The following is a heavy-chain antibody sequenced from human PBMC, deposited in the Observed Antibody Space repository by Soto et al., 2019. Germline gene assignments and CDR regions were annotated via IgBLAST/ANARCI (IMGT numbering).Heavy chain of an antibody. J-gene: IGHJ4*02. V-gene: IGHV3-23*01. CDR3: AKRPASLVCFDY. CDR1: GFTFRNYD. D-gene: IGHD2-2*01. Sequence: GGSLRLSCAASGFTFRNYDMIWVRQAPGKGLEWVSTISGGGGRIYYADSVKGRFTISRDNSKNTLYMQMNSLRAEDTAVYYCAKRPASLVCFDYWGQGTLVTVSS. CDR2: ISGGGGRI.